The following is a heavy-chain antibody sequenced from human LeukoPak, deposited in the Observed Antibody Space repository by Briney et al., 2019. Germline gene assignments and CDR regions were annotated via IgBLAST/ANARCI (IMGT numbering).Heavy chain of an antibody. D-gene: IGHD5-18*01. Sequence: GGSLRLSCAASRFTFSRYGMHWVRQAPGKGLEWVAVISYDGSNKYYVDSVKGRFTISRDNSKNTLYLQMNSLRAEDTAVYYCARGAPRGYSYGLGDSNWFNPWGQGTLVTVSS. CDR1: RFTFSRYG. V-gene: IGHV3-30*03. CDR2: ISYDGSNK. CDR3: ARGAPRGYSYGLGDSNWFNP. J-gene: IGHJ5*02.